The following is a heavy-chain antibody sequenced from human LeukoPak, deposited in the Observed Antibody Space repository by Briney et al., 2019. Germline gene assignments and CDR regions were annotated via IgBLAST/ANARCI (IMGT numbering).Heavy chain of an antibody. CDR1: GGTFSSYA. D-gene: IGHD6-19*01. CDR2: IIPIFGTA. CDR3: ARDRGSRYSSGWYLPGAAVDY. J-gene: IGHJ4*02. Sequence: GASVKVSCKASGGTFSSYAISWVRQAPGQGLEWMGGIIPIFGTANYAQKFQGRVTITADESTSTAYMELSSLRSEDTAVYYCARDRGSRYSSGWYLPGAAVDYWGQGTLVTVSS. V-gene: IGHV1-69*13.